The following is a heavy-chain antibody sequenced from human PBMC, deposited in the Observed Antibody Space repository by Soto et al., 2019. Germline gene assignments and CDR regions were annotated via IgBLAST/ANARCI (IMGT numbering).Heavy chain of an antibody. CDR1: GFTLRGVS. V-gene: IGHV3-21*01. CDR2: ISSGSSDT. CDR3: ARVAY. J-gene: IGHJ4*02. Sequence: SVGSLSLSCEASGFTLRGVSLNWVRQVPGKGLEWVASISSGSSDTWYAASVKGRFIISRDNAKTSLFLQMTTLRPEDTAMYYCARVAYWGPGTQVTVSS.